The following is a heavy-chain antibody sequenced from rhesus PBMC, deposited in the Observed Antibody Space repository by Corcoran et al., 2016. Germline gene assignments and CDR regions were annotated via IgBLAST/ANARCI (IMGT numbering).Heavy chain of an antibody. Sequence: QVQLQESGPGLVKPSQTLSLTCAVSGDSVSSNIPTWNWISQSPSKGLEWLGRTFYRSKWNQDYAQSVQNRITINADTSKNQFSLQLNSVTPEDMAVYYCVRDSNWRADYWGQGVLVTVSS. J-gene: IGHJ4*01. CDR2: TFYRSKWNQ. CDR1: GDSVSSNIPT. V-gene: IGHV6-1*01. CDR3: VRDSNWRADY. D-gene: IGHD4-23*01.